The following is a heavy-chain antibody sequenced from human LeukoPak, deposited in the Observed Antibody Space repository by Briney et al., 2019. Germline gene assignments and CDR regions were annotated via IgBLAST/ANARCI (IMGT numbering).Heavy chain of an antibody. D-gene: IGHD2-2*01. V-gene: IGHV4-34*01. J-gene: IGHJ5*02. CDR1: GVSFSGYY. CDR2: INHSGST. CDR3: AREGRPYQLLSGWFDP. Sequence: SETLSLTCAVYGVSFSGYYWSWIRQPPGKGLEWIGEINHSGSTNYNPSLKSRVTISVDTSKNQFSLKLSSVTAADTAVYYCAREGRPYQLLSGWFDPWGQGTLVTVSS.